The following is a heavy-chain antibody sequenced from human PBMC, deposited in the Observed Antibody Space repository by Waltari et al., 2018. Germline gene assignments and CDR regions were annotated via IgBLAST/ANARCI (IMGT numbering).Heavy chain of an antibody. J-gene: IGHJ3*02. CDR2: IIPIFGTA. D-gene: IGHD3-22*01. Sequence: QVQLVQSGAEVKKPGSSVKVSCKASGGTFSSYAISWMRQAPGQGLEWMGGIIPIFGTANYAQKFQGRVTITADESTSTAYMELSSLRSEDTAVYYCATGHYDSSGYLGAFDIWGQGTMVTVSS. V-gene: IGHV1-69*01. CDR3: ATGHYDSSGYLGAFDI. CDR1: GGTFSSYA.